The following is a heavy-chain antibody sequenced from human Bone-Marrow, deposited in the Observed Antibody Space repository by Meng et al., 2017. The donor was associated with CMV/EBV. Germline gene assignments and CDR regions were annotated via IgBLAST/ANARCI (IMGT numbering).Heavy chain of an antibody. V-gene: IGHV3-30-3*01. J-gene: IGHJ4*02. CDR1: GFTFSSYA. D-gene: IGHD1-26*01. CDR2: ISYDGSNK. CDR3: ARDPSVLDQWVDY. Sequence: GESLKISCAASGFTFSSYAMHWVRQAPGKGLEWVAVISYDGSNKYYADSVKGRFTISRDNSKNTLYLQMNSPRAEDTAVYYCARDPSVLDQWVDYWGQGTLVTVSS.